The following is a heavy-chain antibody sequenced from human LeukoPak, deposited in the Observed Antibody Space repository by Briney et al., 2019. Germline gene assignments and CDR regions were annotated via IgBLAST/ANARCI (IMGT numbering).Heavy chain of an antibody. CDR2: VSSSSSII. J-gene: IGHJ4*02. Sequence: SRTPAWPAAGFTFSSYSMNCVSQAARGVLEWVSYVSSSSSIIYYADSVKGRYTISREHAKPSLYLQMNSLRDEDTAAYYCARGSYGGWGQGTLVTVSS. CDR1: GFTFSSYS. V-gene: IGHV3-48*02. CDR3: ARGSYGG. D-gene: IGHD4-17*01.